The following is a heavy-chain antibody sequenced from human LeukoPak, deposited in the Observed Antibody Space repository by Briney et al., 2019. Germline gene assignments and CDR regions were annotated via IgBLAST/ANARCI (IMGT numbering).Heavy chain of an antibody. V-gene: IGHV4-4*02. D-gene: IGHD2/OR15-2a*01. CDR3: VGNGYYALDS. CDR2: IYHSGGT. Sequence: SETLSLTCAVSGDSINSFDWWSWVRQSPARGLEWIGEIYHSGGTNYNPSLKSRVTISIDKSKNQLSLKLTSVTAADTAVYFCVGNGYYALDSWGQGTLVTVAS. CDR1: GDSINSFDW. J-gene: IGHJ4*02.